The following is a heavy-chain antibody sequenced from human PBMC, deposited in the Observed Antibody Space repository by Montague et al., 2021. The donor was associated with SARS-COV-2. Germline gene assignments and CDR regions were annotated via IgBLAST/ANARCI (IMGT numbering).Heavy chain of an antibody. D-gene: IGHD4-17*01. CDR1: GGSFSGYY. CDR2: VNNSGST. CDR3: ARALLVTTFFYSYYGMDV. V-gene: IGHV4-34*01. Sequence: SETLSLTCAVSGGSFSGYYWSWIRQRPGKGLERIGEVNNSGSTNYNSSPKSQITISVDTSKNQFSLELSSVTAADTAVYYCARALLVTTFFYSYYGMDVWGQGTTVTVSS. J-gene: IGHJ6*02.